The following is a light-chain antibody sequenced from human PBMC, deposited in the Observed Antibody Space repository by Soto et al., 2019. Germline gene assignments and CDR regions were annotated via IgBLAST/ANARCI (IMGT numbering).Light chain of an antibody. Sequence: EIVLTQSPGTLSFSTGERATLSFRASQSVSNTYLAWYQQKPGQAPRLLISGASSRATGIPDRFSGSGSGTEFTLTISSLQPDDFATYYCQQYDNYPLTFGGGTKVDIK. V-gene: IGKV3-20*01. CDR3: QQYDNYPLT. CDR2: GAS. CDR1: QSVSNTY. J-gene: IGKJ4*01.